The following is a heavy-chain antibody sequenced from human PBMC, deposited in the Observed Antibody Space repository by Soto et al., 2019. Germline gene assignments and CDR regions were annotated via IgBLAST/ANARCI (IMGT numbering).Heavy chain of an antibody. CDR1: GFTFSTFT. D-gene: IGHD1-26*01. J-gene: IGHJ5*02. CDR3: AKNQGVELVPLATVDWFDP. CDR2: ISTNSRSI. V-gene: IGHV3-23*01. Sequence: GGSLRLSCASSGFTFSTFTMNWVRQAPGKGLDWVSSISTNSRSIYYADSVKGRFTISRDNSKSTVYLELNNLSAEDTAVYHCAKNQGVELVPLATVDWFDPWGQGSVVTVSS.